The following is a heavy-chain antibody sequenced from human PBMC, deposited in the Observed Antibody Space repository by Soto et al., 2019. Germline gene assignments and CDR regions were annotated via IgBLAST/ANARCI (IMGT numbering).Heavy chain of an antibody. V-gene: IGHV4-31*03. D-gene: IGHD6-6*01. CDR1: GGPISSGGYY. CDR3: ARGSSIAGLYYGMDV. CDR2: IYYSGST. Sequence: SETLSLTCTVSGGPISSGGYYWSWIRQHPGKGLEWIGYIYYSGSTYYNPSLKSRVTISLDTSKNQFSLKLSSVTAADTAVYYCARGSSIAGLYYGMDVWGQGTTVTAP. J-gene: IGHJ6*02.